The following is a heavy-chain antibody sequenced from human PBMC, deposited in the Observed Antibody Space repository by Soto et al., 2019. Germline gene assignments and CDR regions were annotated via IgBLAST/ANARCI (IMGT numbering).Heavy chain of an antibody. CDR1: GGSISNSSYL. V-gene: IGHV4-39*01. Sequence: PSETLSLTCTVSGGSISNSSYLWGWIRQPPGKGLQWIGSVSYSGSTYYNPSLKSRVTISVDTSKTQSSLRLSSVTAADTAVYYCSRIAVSGTITGFEYWGQGALVTVSS. J-gene: IGHJ4*02. CDR3: SRIAVSGTITGFEY. D-gene: IGHD6-19*01. CDR2: VSYSGST.